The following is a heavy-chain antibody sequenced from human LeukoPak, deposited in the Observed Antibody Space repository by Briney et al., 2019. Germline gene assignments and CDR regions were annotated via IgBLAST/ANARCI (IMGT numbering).Heavy chain of an antibody. CDR1: GGTFSSYA. CDR3: ARCVGGYFYVSFDY. CDR2: IIPIFGTA. D-gene: IGHD3-22*01. V-gene: IGHV1-69*05. J-gene: IGHJ4*02. Sequence: SVKVSCKASGGTFSSYAISWVRQAPGQGLEWPGRIIPIFGTANYAQKFQGRVTITTDESTSTACMELSRLRSEDTAVYYCARCVGGYFYVSFDYWGQGTLVTVSS.